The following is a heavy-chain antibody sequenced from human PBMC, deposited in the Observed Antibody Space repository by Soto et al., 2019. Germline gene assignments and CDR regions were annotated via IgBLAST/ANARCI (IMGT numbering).Heavy chain of an antibody. CDR3: ASFSRELRYCDWGYFDY. CDR1: GYTFTSYG. D-gene: IGHD3-9*01. Sequence: QVQLVQSGAEVKKPGASVKVSCKASGYTFTSYGISWVRQAPGQGLEWMGWISAYNGNTNYAQKLQGRVTMTTDTSTSTAYMELRSLRSDDTAVYYCASFSRELRYCDWGYFDYWGQGTLVTVSS. CDR2: ISAYNGNT. V-gene: IGHV1-18*01. J-gene: IGHJ4*02.